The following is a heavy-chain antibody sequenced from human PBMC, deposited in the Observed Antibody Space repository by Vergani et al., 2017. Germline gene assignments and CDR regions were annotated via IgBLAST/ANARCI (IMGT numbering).Heavy chain of an antibody. D-gene: IGHD6-13*01. Sequence: QVQLVQSGAEVKKPGASVKVSCKASGYTFTSYYMHWVRQAPGQGLEWMGIINPSGGSTSYAQKFQGRVTMTRDTSTSTVYMELSSLRSEDTAEYYCAREEIAAAGKDYWGQGTLVTVSS. CDR3: AREEIAAAGKDY. CDR2: INPSGGST. CDR1: GYTFTSYY. J-gene: IGHJ4*02. V-gene: IGHV1-46*03.